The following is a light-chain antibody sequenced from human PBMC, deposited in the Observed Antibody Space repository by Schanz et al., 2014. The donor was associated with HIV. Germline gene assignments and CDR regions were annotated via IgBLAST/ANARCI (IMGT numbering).Light chain of an antibody. CDR1: QSVSSF. V-gene: IGKV3-15*01. CDR3: QQYNNWPPYT. J-gene: IGKJ2*01. CDR2: GAS. Sequence: EIVLTQSPGTLSFSPGERATLSCRASQSVSSFLDWYQQKPGQAPRLLIYGASTRATGIPARFSGSGSGTEFTLTISSLQYEDFAFYYCQQYNNWPPYTFGQGTKLEIK.